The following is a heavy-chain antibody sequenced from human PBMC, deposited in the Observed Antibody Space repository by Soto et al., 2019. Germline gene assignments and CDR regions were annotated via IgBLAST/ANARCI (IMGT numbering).Heavy chain of an antibody. Sequence: WGSLRLSCVASGFNFETHDIRFFRQCALKCLEWVAGIGTLFDRFYPDSVKGRFTISRENAKTSVFLQMNKLRSGDTGIYYCARGRSNDFVSSPPPMFDPRGQGTLVTVSS. CDR1: GFNFETHD. J-gene: IGHJ5*02. CDR2: IGTLFDR. V-gene: IGHV3-13*01. CDR3: ARGRSNDFVSSPPPMFDP. D-gene: IGHD1-1*01.